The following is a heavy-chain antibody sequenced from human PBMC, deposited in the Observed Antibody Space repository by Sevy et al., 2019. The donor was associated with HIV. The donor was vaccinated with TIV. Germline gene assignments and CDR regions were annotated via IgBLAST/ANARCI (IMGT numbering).Heavy chain of an antibody. CDR3: ARTMGYCSGGTWNLGFDS. D-gene: IGHD2-15*01. J-gene: IGHJ4*02. Sequence: GGSLRLSCVASGFIFTDYYLSWIRQAPGKGLEWVSSISSSGTNIYYADSMGGRFAISRDNAKTSLSLQMNSLRAEDTAVYYCARTMGYCSGGTWNLGFDSWGQGTLVTVSS. CDR2: ISSSGTNI. V-gene: IGHV3-11*01. CDR1: GFIFTDYY.